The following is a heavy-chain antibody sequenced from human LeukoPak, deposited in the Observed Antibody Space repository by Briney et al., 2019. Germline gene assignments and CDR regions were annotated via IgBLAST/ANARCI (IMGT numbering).Heavy chain of an antibody. CDR2: ISWNGGDI. CDR1: GFTFDDYA. Sequence: PGGSLRLSCATSGFTFDDYAMHWVRQAPGKGLEWVSGISWNGGDIGYADSVKGRFTISRDNAKNSLYLQVNSLRPEDMALYYCAKQPRRGGFDVWGQGTMVTVSS. V-gene: IGHV3-9*03. D-gene: IGHD1-14*01. CDR3: AKQPRRGGFDV. J-gene: IGHJ3*01.